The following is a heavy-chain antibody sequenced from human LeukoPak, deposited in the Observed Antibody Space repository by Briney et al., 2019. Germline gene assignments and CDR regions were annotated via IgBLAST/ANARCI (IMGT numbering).Heavy chain of an antibody. D-gene: IGHD1-26*01. J-gene: IGHJ4*02. Sequence: GGSLRLSCAVSGFTFNKYAIRWVRRAPGKGLEWVAFISYDGFTKYYADSVKGRFTISRDNSQNTLDLQMNSLRAEDTAVYYCARDLSERYSTDYWGQGTLVTVSS. V-gene: IGHV3-30-3*01. CDR1: GFTFNKYA. CDR2: ISYDGFTK. CDR3: ARDLSERYSTDY.